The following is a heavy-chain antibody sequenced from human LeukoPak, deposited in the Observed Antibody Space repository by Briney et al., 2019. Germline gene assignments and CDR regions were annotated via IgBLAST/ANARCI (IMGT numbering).Heavy chain of an antibody. CDR3: AKDRYTYGTEYFDY. Sequence: PGRSLRLSCAASGFAFSSYGMHWVRQAPGKGLEWVALISYDGSNKYYADSVKGRFTISRDNSKNTLYLQMNSLRAEDTAVYYCAKDRYTYGTEYFDYWGQGTMVTASS. CDR1: GFAFSSYG. CDR2: ISYDGSNK. D-gene: IGHD5-18*01. J-gene: IGHJ4*02. V-gene: IGHV3-30*18.